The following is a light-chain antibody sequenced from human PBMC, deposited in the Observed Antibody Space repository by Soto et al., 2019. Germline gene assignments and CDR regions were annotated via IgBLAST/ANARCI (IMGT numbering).Light chain of an antibody. CDR1: QGISSY. CDR3: QQSYSFPIT. CDR2: AAS. Sequence: IQLTQSASVVSASVGDRVTITCRASQGISSYLAWYQQKPGKAPKLLIYAASTLQSGVPSRFSGSGSGTDFTLTISSLQPEDFATYYCQQSYSFPITFGQGTRLEIK. J-gene: IGKJ5*01. V-gene: IGKV1-9*01.